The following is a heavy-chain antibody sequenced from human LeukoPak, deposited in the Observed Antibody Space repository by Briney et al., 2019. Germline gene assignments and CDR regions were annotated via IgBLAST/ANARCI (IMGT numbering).Heavy chain of an antibody. CDR1: GGSFTGDY. CDR3: ARGLGPSAMFDP. V-gene: IGHV4-34*01. J-gene: IGHJ5*02. CDR2: IYPTGST. Sequence: SETLSLTCSVYGGSFTGDYWTWIRQPPGKGLEWIGEIYPTGSTKYNASLNSRVTISADTSKRQFTLRLSSVTAADTAVYYCARGLGPSAMFDPWGQGTLVTVSS. D-gene: IGHD6-6*01.